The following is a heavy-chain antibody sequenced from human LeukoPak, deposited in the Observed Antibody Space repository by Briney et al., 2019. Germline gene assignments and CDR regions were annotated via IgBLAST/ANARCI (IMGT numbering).Heavy chain of an antibody. J-gene: IGHJ1*01. D-gene: IGHD4-11*01. V-gene: IGHV1-18*01. CDR3: ARDKAVTTELTQYFHH. CDR2: ISAYNGNT. CDR1: GYTFTSYG. Sequence: ASVKVSCRASGYTFTSYGISWVRQAPGQGLEWMGWISAYNGNTNYAQKLQGRVTMTTDTSTSTAYMELRSLRSDDTAVYYCARDKAVTTELTQYFHHWGQGTLVTVSS.